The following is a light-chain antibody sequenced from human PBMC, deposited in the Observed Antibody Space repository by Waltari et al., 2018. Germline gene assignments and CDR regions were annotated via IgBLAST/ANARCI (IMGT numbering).Light chain of an antibody. Sequence: QSALTQPPSASGSPVPSVPISSSGSSSHVDVYEYVFWSQQHPGTAPKLMIFEVTKLPSGVPDRFSGSKSGNTASLTVSRLQTEDEAEYYCSSYAGSNNFAVFGGGTKLTVL. CDR1: SSHVDVYEY. CDR3: SSYAGSNNFAV. CDR2: EVT. J-gene: IGLJ2*01. V-gene: IGLV2-8*01.